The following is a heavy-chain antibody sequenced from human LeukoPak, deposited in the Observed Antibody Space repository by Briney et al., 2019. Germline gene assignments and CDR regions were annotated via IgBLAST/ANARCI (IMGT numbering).Heavy chain of an antibody. CDR1: GGSFSGYY. V-gene: IGHV4-34*01. CDR2: INHSGST. CDR3: ARGRNWLWFGELLTTNDAFDI. J-gene: IGHJ3*02. D-gene: IGHD3-10*01. Sequence: KPSETLSLTCAVYGGSFSGYYWSWIRQPPGKGLEWIGAINHSGSTNYNPSLKSRVTISVDTSKNQFSLKLSSVTAADTAVYYCARGRNWLWFGELLTTNDAFDIWGQGTMVTVSS.